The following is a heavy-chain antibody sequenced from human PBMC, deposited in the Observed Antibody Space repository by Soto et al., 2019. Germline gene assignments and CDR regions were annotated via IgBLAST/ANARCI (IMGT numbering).Heavy chain of an antibody. CDR2: IIPIFGTA. D-gene: IGHD2-2*01. V-gene: IGHV1-69*13. CDR3: ARELWGYCSSTSCPFDY. J-gene: IGHJ4*02. Sequence: SVEVSIKTSACTLSSYAISCVRQAPGQGLEWMGGIIPIFGTANYAQKFQGRVTITADESTSTAYMELSSLRSEDTAVYYCARELWGYCSSTSCPFDYWGQGTLVTVSS. CDR1: ACTLSSYA.